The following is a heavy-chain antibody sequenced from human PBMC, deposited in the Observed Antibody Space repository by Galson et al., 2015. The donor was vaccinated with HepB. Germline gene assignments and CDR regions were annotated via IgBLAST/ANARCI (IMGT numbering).Heavy chain of an antibody. CDR2: IYPGDSGI. Sequence: QSGAEVKKPGESLKISCKASGYSFTSYWIGWVRQMPGKGLEWIGIIYPGDSGIRYSPSFQSQVTISADKSINTAYLQWSSLKASDTAMYYCARGILVVVTSHDAFDIWGQGTMVTVSS. D-gene: IGHD3-22*01. CDR3: ARGILVVVTSHDAFDI. CDR1: GYSFTSYW. J-gene: IGHJ3*02. V-gene: IGHV5-51*01.